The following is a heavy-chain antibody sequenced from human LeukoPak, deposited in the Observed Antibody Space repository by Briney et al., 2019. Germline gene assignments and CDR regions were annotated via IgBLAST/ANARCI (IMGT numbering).Heavy chain of an antibody. Sequence: ASVKVSCKASGYTFTSYGISWVRQAPGQGLEWMGWINPNSGGTNYAQKFQGRVTMTRDTSISTAYMELSRLRSDDTAVYYCARVARYYYGSGSYLTAYYYYMDVWGKGTTVTISS. V-gene: IGHV1-2*02. CDR2: INPNSGGT. CDR3: ARVARYYYGSGSYLTAYYYYMDV. CDR1: GYTFTSYG. J-gene: IGHJ6*03. D-gene: IGHD3-10*01.